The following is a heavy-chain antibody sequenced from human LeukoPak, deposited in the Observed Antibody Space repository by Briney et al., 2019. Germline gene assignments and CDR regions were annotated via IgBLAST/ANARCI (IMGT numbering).Heavy chain of an antibody. D-gene: IGHD6-19*01. V-gene: IGHV3-7*03. J-gene: IGHJ4*02. CDR1: GFTYRNYW. CDR2: IKQDGSVR. CDR3: VRNLAVAGTCFDS. Sequence: GGSLRLSCAASGFTYRNYWMSWVRQAPGTGLDWVANIKQDGSVRNYVTSVRGRFTISRDNAESSLYLQMNSLRVEDTAVYYCVRNLAVAGTCFDSWGQGTLVTVSS.